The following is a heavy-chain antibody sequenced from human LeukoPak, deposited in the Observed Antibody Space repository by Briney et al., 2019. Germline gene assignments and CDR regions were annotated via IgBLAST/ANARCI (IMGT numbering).Heavy chain of an antibody. D-gene: IGHD2-21*02. J-gene: IGHJ4*02. CDR1: GGSFSPYY. V-gene: IGHV4-34*01. CDR2: INHSGST. CDR3: ARGGFYCGGDCYVDY. Sequence: SETQPLTCAVYGGSFSPYYWSWIRQPPGKGLEWIGEINHSGSTNYNPSLKSRVTISVDTSKNQFSLRLSSVTAADTAVYYCARGGFYCGGDCYVDYWGQGTLVTVSS.